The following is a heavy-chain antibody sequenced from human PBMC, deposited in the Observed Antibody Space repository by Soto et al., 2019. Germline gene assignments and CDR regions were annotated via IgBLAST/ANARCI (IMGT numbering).Heavy chain of an antibody. CDR1: GYTFTTYY. V-gene: IGHV1-46*01. CDR2: INTSGGTT. Sequence: QVQLVQSGAEVKKPGASVKVSCKASGYTFTTYYIHWVRQAPGQGLEWMGIINTSGGTTSYVHKFQGRVTMTRDTSTSTVYMELSSLRSEDTAVYYCARGYFDSWGQGTLVTVSS. CDR3: ARGYFDS. J-gene: IGHJ4*02.